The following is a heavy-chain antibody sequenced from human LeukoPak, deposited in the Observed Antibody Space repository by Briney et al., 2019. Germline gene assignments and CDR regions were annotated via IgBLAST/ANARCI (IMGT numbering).Heavy chain of an antibody. Sequence: GGSLRLSCAASGFTFSSYAMSWVRQAPGKGLEWVSSISGSGGSTYYADSVKGRFTISRDNSKNTLYLQMNSLRAEDTAVYYCAKDLTTVVTPIPDDYWGQGTLVTVSS. CDR1: GFTFSSYA. CDR3: AKDLTTVVTPIPDDY. D-gene: IGHD4-23*01. CDR2: ISGSGGST. V-gene: IGHV3-23*01. J-gene: IGHJ4*02.